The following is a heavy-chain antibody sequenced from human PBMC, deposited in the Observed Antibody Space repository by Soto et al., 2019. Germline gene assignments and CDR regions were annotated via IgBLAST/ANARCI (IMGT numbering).Heavy chain of an antibody. V-gene: IGHV1-2*02. J-gene: IGHJ6*02. CDR1: GYTFTGYY. CDR2: INPNSGGT. D-gene: IGHD2-2*01. CDR3: ARSDIVVVPAAIAYYYYGMDV. Sequence: GASVKVSCKASGYTFTGYYMHWVRQAPGQGLEWMGWINPNSGGTNYAQKFQGRVTMTRDTSISTAYMELSRLRSDDTAVYYCARSDIVVVPAAIAYYYYGMDVWGQGTTVTVSS.